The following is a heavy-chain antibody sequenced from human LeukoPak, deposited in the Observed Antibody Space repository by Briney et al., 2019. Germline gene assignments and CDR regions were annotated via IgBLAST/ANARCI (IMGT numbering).Heavy chain of an antibody. CDR2: INHGGTT. J-gene: IGHJ4*02. V-gene: IGHV4-34*01. CDR3: ARSEWFGELSQYYFDY. CDR1: GGSFSAYY. D-gene: IGHD3-10*01. Sequence: SETLSLTCAVYGGSFSAYYWNWIRQPPGKGLEWIGQINHGGTTNYNPSLKSRVTISVDTSKNQMSLRLSSVTAADTAVYYCARSEWFGELSQYYFDYWGQGTLVTVSS.